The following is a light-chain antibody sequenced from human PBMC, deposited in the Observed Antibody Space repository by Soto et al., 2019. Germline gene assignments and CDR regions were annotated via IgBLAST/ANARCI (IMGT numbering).Light chain of an antibody. CDR2: AAS. CDR3: QQSDSTTCT. CDR1: QAVSTH. Sequence: DIQMTQSPSSLSASVGDRVTITCRAGQAVSTHLNWHQQKPGKAPELLVYAASSLQSGVPSRFSGSGSETNFTLTISSLQPEDFATYSCQQSDSTTCTFGQGTKVEIK. V-gene: IGKV1-39*01. J-gene: IGKJ1*01.